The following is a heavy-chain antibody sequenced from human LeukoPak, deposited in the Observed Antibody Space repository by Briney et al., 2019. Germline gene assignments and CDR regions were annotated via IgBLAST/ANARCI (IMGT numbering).Heavy chain of an antibody. V-gene: IGHV3-21*04. D-gene: IGHD5-12*01. CDR3: VRAGRGYSGLLVY. CDR1: GFTFSSYT. CDR2: ITSGSTYI. J-gene: IGHJ4*02. Sequence: GGSLRLSCAASGFTFSSYTMNWVRQAPGKGLEWVSSITSGSTYIYYADSVMGRFTISRDNSKNTLYLQMNSLRAEDTAVYYCVRAGRGYSGLLVYWGQGTLVTVSS.